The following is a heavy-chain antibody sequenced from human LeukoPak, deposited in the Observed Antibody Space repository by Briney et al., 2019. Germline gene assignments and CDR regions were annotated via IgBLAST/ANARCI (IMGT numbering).Heavy chain of an antibody. CDR1: GHSISSGYY. J-gene: IGHJ4*02. D-gene: IGHD6-13*01. V-gene: IGHV4-38-2*01. CDR2: IYHSGST. Sequence: SETLSLACAVSGHSISSGYYWGWIRQPPGKGLEWIGSIYHSGSTYYNPSLKSRVTISVDTSKNQFSLKLSSVTAADTAVYYCARSKAAAGFDYWGQGTLVTVSS. CDR3: ARSKAAAGFDY.